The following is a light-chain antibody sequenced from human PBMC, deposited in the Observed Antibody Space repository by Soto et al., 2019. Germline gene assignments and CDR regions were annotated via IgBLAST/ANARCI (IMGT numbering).Light chain of an antibody. Sequence: DIQMTQSPSSVSASIGDRVTITCRATQAISSWLTWYQQKPGKAPKVLIYAASSLQSGGPSRFSGSGSGTDFNLTISSLQPEDFANYYCQQADSFPYTFGQGTKLEIK. V-gene: IGKV1-12*01. J-gene: IGKJ2*01. CDR1: QAISSW. CDR3: QQADSFPYT. CDR2: AAS.